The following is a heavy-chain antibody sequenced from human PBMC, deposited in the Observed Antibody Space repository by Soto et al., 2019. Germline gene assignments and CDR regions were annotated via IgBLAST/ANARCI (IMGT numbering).Heavy chain of an antibody. Sequence: PGESLKISCKGSGYSFTSYWIGWVRQMPGKGLEWMGIIYPGDPDTRNSPSFQGQVTISADKSISTAYLQWSSLKASDTAMYYCARRITMVREPANYYYGMDVWGQGTTVTVSS. V-gene: IGHV5-51*01. D-gene: IGHD3-10*01. CDR2: IYPGDPDT. CDR3: ARRITMVREPANYYYGMDV. J-gene: IGHJ6*02. CDR1: GYSFTSYW.